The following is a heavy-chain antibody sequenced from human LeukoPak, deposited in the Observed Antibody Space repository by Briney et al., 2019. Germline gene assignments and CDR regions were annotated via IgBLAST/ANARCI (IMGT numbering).Heavy chain of an antibody. J-gene: IGHJ4*02. CDR3: ARVDQRYSSSHY. CDR2: ISSSSSYI. D-gene: IGHD6-6*01. Sequence: GGSLRLSCAASGFTLSSYSMNWVRQAPGKGLEWVSSISSSSSYIYYADSVKGRFTISRDNAKNSLYLQMNSLRSEDTAVYYCARVDQRYSSSHYWGQGTLVTVSS. CDR1: GFTLSSYS. V-gene: IGHV3-21*04.